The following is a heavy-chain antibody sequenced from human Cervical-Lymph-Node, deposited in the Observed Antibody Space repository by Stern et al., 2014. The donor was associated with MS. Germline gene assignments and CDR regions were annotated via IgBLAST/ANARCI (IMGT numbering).Heavy chain of an antibody. CDR3: ARGPPGSSISWYFDY. CDR1: GYTFISYG. J-gene: IGHJ4*02. V-gene: IGHV1-18*01. Sequence: QVQLGQSGAEVKKPGASLKVSCKASGYTFISYGLSWVRQAPGQGLEWMGWITPFTGITNYAQKFQGRVTMTTDASTSTAYMDLTSLTSDDTAVYFCARGPPGSSISWYFDYWGQGTLVTVSS. D-gene: IGHD6-13*01. CDR2: ITPFTGIT.